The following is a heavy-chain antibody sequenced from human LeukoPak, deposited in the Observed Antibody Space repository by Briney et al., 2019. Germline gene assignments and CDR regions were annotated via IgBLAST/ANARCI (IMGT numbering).Heavy chain of an antibody. D-gene: IGHD6-13*01. V-gene: IGHV5-51*01. Sequence: GESLKISCKGSGYRFSNYWIGWVRQMPEKGLEWMGIIYPGDSDTRYSPSFQGQVAMSADKSISTAYLQWSSLKASDTAMYYCARQIIAAAGRNSDYWGQGTLVTVSS. CDR3: ARQIIAAAGRNSDY. CDR1: GYRFSNYW. CDR2: IYPGDSDT. J-gene: IGHJ4*02.